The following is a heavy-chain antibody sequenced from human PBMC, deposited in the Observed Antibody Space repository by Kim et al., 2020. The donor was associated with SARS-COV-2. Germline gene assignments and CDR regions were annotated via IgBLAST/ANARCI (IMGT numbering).Heavy chain of an antibody. CDR1: GFTFSSYG. CDR2: ISSNSSTR. V-gene: IGHV3-48*01. CDR3: ANDASNHAAFDD. Sequence: GGSLRLSCAASGFTFSSYGMHWVRQAPGKGLEWVSYISSNSSTRYYADSVKGRFTISRDNAKNSLYLQMNSLRAEDTAVYYCANDASNHAAFDDWGQGTLVTVSS. J-gene: IGHJ4*02.